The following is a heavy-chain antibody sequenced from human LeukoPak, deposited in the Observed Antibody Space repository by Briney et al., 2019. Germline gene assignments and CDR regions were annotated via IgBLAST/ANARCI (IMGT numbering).Heavy chain of an antibody. CDR1: GFTFSSYW. D-gene: IGHD2-15*01. J-gene: IGHJ5*02. CDR2: MKGSEE. Sequence: GGSLRLSCAASGFTFSSYWMSWVRQAPGKGLEWVAKMKGSEEYYVDSVQGRFTISRDNAKNSVYLQMNSLRVDDTAVYYCTRRARYCSEGSCYSWFDPWGQGTLVTVSS. CDR3: TRRARYCSEGSCYSWFDP. V-gene: IGHV3-7*01.